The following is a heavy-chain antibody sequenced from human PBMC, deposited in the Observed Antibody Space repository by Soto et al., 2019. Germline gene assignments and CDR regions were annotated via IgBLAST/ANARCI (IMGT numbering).Heavy chain of an antibody. CDR1: GYTFTSYG. Sequence: QVQLVQSGAEVKKPGASVKVSCKASGYTFTSYGISCVRQAPGQGLEWMGWISAYNGNTNYAQKLQGRVTMTPDTATSTAYMELRSLRSDDTAVYYCEREMYYDILTAYYLAYWGQGTLVTVSS. J-gene: IGHJ4*02. CDR3: EREMYYDILTAYYLAY. V-gene: IGHV1-18*01. CDR2: ISAYNGNT. D-gene: IGHD3-9*01.